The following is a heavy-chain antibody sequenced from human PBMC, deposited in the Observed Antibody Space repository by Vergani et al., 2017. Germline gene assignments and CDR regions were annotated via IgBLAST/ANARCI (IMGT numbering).Heavy chain of an antibody. CDR2: INTNTETP. Sequence: QAQLVQSGPELKKPGASVKVSCKASGYTFTSYALHWVRQAPGQGLEWLGWINTNTETPTYAQAFTGRFVFSLDTSVNTAFLQISGLTAEDTALYYCARAKRGRIAGSAADTWGQGTLVTVSS. J-gene: IGHJ5*02. V-gene: IGHV7-4-1*02. CDR1: GYTFTSYA. CDR3: ARAKRGRIAGSAADT. D-gene: IGHD6-13*01.